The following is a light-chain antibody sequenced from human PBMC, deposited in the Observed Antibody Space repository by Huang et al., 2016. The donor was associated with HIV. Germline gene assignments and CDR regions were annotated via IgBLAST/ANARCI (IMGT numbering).Light chain of an antibody. CDR2: GAS. V-gene: IGKV3-15*01. CDR3: QKYNSAPWT. J-gene: IGKJ1*01. Sequence: EIVMTQSPATLSVSPGERATLSCRTSQSLRNNLALYQQKPGQAPRFLIYGASTRATGIPARFSGSGSGTAFTLTISSLQAEDVATYYCQKYNSAPWTFGQGTKVEIK. CDR1: QSLRNN.